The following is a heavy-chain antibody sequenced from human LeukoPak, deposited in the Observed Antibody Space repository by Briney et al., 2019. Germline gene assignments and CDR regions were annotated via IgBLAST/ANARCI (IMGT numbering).Heavy chain of an antibody. V-gene: IGHV4-34*01. CDR2: INHSGST. J-gene: IGHJ5*02. CDR1: GGSFSGYY. D-gene: IGHD6-13*01. Sequence: PSETLSLTCAVYGGSFSGYYWSWIRQPPGKGLEWIGEINHSGSTNYNPSLKSRVTISVDTSKNQFSLKLSSVTAADTAVFYCATLESAAAGNRWFDPWGQGILVTVSS. CDR3: ATLESAAAGNRWFDP.